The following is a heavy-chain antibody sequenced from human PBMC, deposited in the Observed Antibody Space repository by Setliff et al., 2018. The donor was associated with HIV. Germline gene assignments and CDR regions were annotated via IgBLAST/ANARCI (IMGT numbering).Heavy chain of an antibody. CDR1: GYSFTNYW. Sequence: GASVKVSCKPSGYSFTNYWIGWVRQMPGKGLEWIGVIYPGDSVTRYSPSFQGQVSISADTSITTAYLQWSSLKASDTAIYYCTRRRRAPGTESLEAYWGQGTLVTVSS. CDR2: IYPGDSVT. V-gene: IGHV5-51*03. CDR3: TRRRRAPGTESLEAY. J-gene: IGHJ4*02. D-gene: IGHD1-26*01.